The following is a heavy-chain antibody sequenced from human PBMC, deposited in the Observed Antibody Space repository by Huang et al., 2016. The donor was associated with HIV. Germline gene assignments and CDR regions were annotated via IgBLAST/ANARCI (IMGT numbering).Heavy chain of an antibody. CDR3: AKADSGAAAGSLVDY. V-gene: IGHV3-23*01. CDR1: GFTFSSYA. CDR2: MTGGGSSS. Sequence: EVQLLESGGGLVQPGGSLRLSCAASGFTFSSYAMSWVCQAPGEGLEWVASMTGGGSSSYYADSVKGRFTISRDKSKNTLYLQMNSLRAEDTAIYYCAKADSGAAAGSLVDYWGQGTLVTVSS. D-gene: IGHD6-13*01. J-gene: IGHJ4*02.